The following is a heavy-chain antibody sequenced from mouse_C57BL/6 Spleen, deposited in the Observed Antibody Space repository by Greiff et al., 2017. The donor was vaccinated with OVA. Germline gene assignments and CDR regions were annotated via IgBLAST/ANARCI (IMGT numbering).Heavy chain of an antibody. CDR2: ISYDGSN. D-gene: IGHD2-1*01. V-gene: IGHV3-6*01. CDR3: EMSNYGNYEGYFDV. Sequence: DVQLQESGPGLVKPSQSLSLTCSVTGYSITSGYYWNWIRQFPGNKLEWMGYISYDGSNNYNPSLKNRISITRDTSKNQFFLKLNSVTTEDTATYYCEMSNYGNYEGYFDVWGTGTTVTVSS. J-gene: IGHJ1*03. CDR1: GYSITSGYY.